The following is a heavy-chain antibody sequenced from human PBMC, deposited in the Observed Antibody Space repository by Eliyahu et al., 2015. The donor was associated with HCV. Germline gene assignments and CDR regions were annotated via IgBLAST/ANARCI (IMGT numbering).Heavy chain of an antibody. J-gene: IGHJ4*02. CDR3: ARESPDHSSSWYHFLDY. Sequence: QVQLVQSGAEVKKPGSSVKVSCKASGGTFSSYAISWVRQAPGQGLEWMGGIIPIFGTANYAQKFQGRVTITADKSTSTAYMELSSLRSEDTAVYYCARESPDHSSSWYHFLDYWGQGTLVTVSS. D-gene: IGHD6-13*01. V-gene: IGHV1-69*06. CDR2: IIPIFGTA. CDR1: GGTFSSYA.